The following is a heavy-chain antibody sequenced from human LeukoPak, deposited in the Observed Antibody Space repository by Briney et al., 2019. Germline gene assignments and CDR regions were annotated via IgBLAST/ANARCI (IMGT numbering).Heavy chain of an antibody. CDR2: ISGSGGRT. Sequence: GGSLRLSCAASGFTFSNYAMSWVRQAPGKGLEWVSAISGSGGRTYYADSVKGRFTISRDNSNSRNTLYLQMNSLTAEDTAVYYWAKWPEGDSSHFEYWGQGTLVTVS. CDR1: GFTFSNYA. CDR3: AKWPEGDSSHFEY. V-gene: IGHV3-23*01. D-gene: IGHD2-2*01. J-gene: IGHJ4*02.